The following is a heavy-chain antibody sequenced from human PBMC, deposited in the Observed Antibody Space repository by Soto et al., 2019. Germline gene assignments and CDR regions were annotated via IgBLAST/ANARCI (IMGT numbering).Heavy chain of an antibody. CDR3: AREWLQNAFDI. J-gene: IGHJ3*02. V-gene: IGHV3-33*01. D-gene: IGHD3-22*01. CDR2: IWYDGSNK. CDR1: GVTFSSYG. Sequence: QVQLVESGGGVVQPGRSLRVSCAASGVTFSSYGMHWVRQAPGKGLEWVAVIWYDGSNKYYADSVKGRFTISRDNSKNTLYLQMNSLRAEDTAVYYCAREWLQNAFDIWGQGTMVTVSS.